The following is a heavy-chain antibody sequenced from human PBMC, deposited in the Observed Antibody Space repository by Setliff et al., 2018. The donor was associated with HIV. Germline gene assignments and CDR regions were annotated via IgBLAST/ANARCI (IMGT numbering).Heavy chain of an antibody. CDR3: AKDQSIADRSQFDP. V-gene: IGHV1-18*01. J-gene: IGHJ5*02. D-gene: IGHD6-6*01. CDR1: GYTFTAYG. Sequence: ASVKVSCKPSGYTFTAYGLSWVRQAPGQGLEWMGWISTYSDETSYAQRLQGRVTMTTDTSTSTAYMELRRRTFDDTAVYYCAKDQSIADRSQFDPWGLGTLVTVSS. CDR2: ISTYSDET.